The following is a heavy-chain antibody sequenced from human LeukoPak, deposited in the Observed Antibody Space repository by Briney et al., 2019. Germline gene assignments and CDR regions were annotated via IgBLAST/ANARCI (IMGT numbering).Heavy chain of an antibody. V-gene: IGHV1-18*04. J-gene: IGHJ4*02. CDR3: ARDGTSTDDY. Sequence: ASVRVSCTTSVYTFSNFGINWCRRSLGQGLEWMGWISGNNDNPNYGQKFQGRFTVTTDSSTSTAYIELRNLTFDDTAVYYCARDGTSTDDYWGQGTLVTVSS. CDR1: VYTFSNFG. D-gene: IGHD2-2*01. CDR2: ISGNNDNP.